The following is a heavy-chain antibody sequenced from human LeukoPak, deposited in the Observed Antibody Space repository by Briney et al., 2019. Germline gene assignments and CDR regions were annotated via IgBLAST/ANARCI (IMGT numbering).Heavy chain of an antibody. CDR2: ISYDGSNK. CDR1: GFTFSSYW. CDR3: ARDTSKNYYGSDY. D-gene: IGHD3-10*01. Sequence: GGSLRLSCAASGFTFSSYWMHWVRQAPGKGLEWVAVISYDGSNKYYADSVKGRFTISRDNSKNTLYLQMNSLRAEDTAVYYCARDTSKNYYGSDYWGQGTLVTVSS. V-gene: IGHV3-30*03. J-gene: IGHJ4*02.